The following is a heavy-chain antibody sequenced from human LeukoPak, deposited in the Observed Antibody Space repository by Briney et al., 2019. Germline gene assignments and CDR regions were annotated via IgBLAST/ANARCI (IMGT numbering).Heavy chain of an antibody. D-gene: IGHD1-26*01. CDR1: GFTFSTYA. V-gene: IGHV3-23*01. CDR3: AKYRTGPPYGLDV. J-gene: IGHJ6*02. Sequence: PGGSLRLSCAASGFTFSTYAMNWVRQAPGKGLESVSGVSGSGGSIWYAESVKGRFTISRDNSKNTLYLQMNRLRAEDTATYYCAKYRTGPPYGLDVWGQGTTVTVSS. CDR2: VSGSGGSI.